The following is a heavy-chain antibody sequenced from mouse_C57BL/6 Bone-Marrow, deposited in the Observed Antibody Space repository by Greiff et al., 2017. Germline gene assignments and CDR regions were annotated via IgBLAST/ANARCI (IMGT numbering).Heavy chain of an antibody. CDR1: GYTFTDYN. CDR3: ARDLLFPHWYFDV. J-gene: IGHJ1*03. D-gene: IGHD2-10*01. Sequence: VQLQQSGPELVKPGASVKIPCKASGYTFTDYNMDWVKQSHGKSLEWIGDINPNNGGTNYNQKFKGKATLTVDKSSSTAYMELRSLTSEDTAVYYCARDLLFPHWYFDVWGTGTTVTVSS. CDR2: INPNNGGT. V-gene: IGHV1-18*01.